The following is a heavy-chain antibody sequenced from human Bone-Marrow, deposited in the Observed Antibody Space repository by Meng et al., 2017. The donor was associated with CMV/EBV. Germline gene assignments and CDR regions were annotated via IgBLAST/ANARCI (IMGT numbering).Heavy chain of an antibody. CDR1: GFTLGTYD. CDR3: AKVVSSWYHDC. Sequence: LSCAAYGFTLGTYDMSWVRQAPGKGLEWVSSIGDGGGSTYAESVKGRFTISRDISQNTLFLQMTSLRVEDTAIYYCAKVVSSWYHDCWGQGTLVTVSS. V-gene: IGHV3-23*01. J-gene: IGHJ4*02. CDR2: IGDGGGST. D-gene: IGHD6-13*01.